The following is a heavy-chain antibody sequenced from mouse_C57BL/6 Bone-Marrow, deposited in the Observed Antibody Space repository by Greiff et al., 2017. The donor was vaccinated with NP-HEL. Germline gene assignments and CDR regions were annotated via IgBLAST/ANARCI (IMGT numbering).Heavy chain of an antibody. CDR3: AIVLRCMGY. Sequence: QVQLQQSGAELVRPGASVKLSCKASGYTFTDYYINWVKQRPGQGLEWIARIYPGSGNTYYNEKFKGKATLTAEKSSSTAYMQLSSLTSEDSAVYFCAIVLRCMGYWGQGTTLTVSS. CDR1: GYTFTDYY. D-gene: IGHD1-1*01. J-gene: IGHJ2*01. CDR2: IYPGSGNT. V-gene: IGHV1-76*01.